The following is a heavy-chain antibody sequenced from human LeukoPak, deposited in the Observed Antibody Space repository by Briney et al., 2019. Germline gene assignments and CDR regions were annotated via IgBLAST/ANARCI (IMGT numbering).Heavy chain of an antibody. CDR1: GGSISSYY. D-gene: IGHD3-22*01. CDR3: AREAPGGYSH. CDR2: IYYSGST. Sequence: SETLSLTCTVSGGSISSYYWSWIRQPPGKGLEWIGYIYYSGSTNYNPSLKSRVTISVDTSKNQFSLKLSSVTAADTAVYYCAREAPGGYSHWGQGTLVTVSS. J-gene: IGHJ4*02. V-gene: IGHV4-59*12.